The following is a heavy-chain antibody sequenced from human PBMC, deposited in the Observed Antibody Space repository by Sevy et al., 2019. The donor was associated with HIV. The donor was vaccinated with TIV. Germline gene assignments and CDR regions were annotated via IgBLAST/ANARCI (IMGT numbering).Heavy chain of an antibody. CDR1: GFTVSSYY. CDR2: IYSGGST. CDR3: ARESHSSKEDWFDP. D-gene: IGHD4-4*01. V-gene: IGHV3-53*01. J-gene: IGHJ5*02. Sequence: EGSLRLSCAASGFTVSSYYMSWVRQAPGKELEWVSVIYSGGSTYYADSVKGRFTISRDNSKNTLYLQMNSMRAEDTAVYYCARESHSSKEDWFDPWGQGTLVTVSS.